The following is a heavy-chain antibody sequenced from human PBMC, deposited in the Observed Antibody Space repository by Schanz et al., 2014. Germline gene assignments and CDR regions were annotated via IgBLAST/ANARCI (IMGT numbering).Heavy chain of an antibody. J-gene: IGHJ4*02. Sequence: MQLVESGGGLVQPGGSLRLSCAASGFTFSSYAMTWVRQAPGMGLEWVSAISGRDGSTYYADSVRGRFTISRDNSKTTVYLQMNSLRAEDTAVYYCAKDAENTAMITDYFDYWGQGTLVTVSS. D-gene: IGHD5-18*01. V-gene: IGHV3-23*04. CDR1: GFTFSSYA. CDR3: AKDAENTAMITDYFDY. CDR2: ISGRDGST.